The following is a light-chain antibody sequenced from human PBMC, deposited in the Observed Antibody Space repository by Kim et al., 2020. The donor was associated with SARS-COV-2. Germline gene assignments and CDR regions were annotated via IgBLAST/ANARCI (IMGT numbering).Light chain of an antibody. Sequence: SYELTQPPSVSVAPGKTARITCGGNNVGDKSVHWYQQKPGQAPVLVIYYDSDRPSGIPERFSGSNSGNTATLTISRDEAGDEADYYCQVWDTSGDHPIFGGGTQLTVL. CDR3: QVWDTSGDHPI. CDR1: NVGDKS. V-gene: IGLV3-21*04. J-gene: IGLJ2*01. CDR2: YDS.